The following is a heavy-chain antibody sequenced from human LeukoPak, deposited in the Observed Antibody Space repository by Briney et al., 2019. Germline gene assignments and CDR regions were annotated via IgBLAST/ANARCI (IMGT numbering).Heavy chain of an antibody. CDR2: IYSGGST. CDR3: AKDRDSSGWYGAFFY. Sequence: GGSLRLSCAASEFSVGSNYMTWVRQAPGKGLEWVSLIYSGGSTYYADSVKGRFTISRDNSKNTLYLQMNSLRAEDTAVYYCAKDRDSSGWYGAFFYWGQGTLVTVSS. J-gene: IGHJ4*02. V-gene: IGHV3-66*01. CDR1: EFSVGSNY. D-gene: IGHD6-19*01.